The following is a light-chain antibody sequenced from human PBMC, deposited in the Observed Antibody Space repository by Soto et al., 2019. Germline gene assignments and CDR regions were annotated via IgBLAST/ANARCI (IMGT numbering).Light chain of an antibody. Sequence: DIVMTQSPDSLAVSLGERATINCKSSQSVLYSSDNKNSLAWYQQRPGQPPKVLIYWASTRESGVPDRFSGSGSGTDCSFTITSLQAEDVAVHYCQLHSNTPPRFGPGTKVDIK. V-gene: IGKV4-1*01. CDR3: QLHSNTPPR. CDR2: WAS. CDR1: QSVLYSSDNKNS. J-gene: IGKJ3*01.